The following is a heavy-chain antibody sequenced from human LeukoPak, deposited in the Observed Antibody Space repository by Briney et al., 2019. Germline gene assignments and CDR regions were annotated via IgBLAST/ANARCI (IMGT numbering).Heavy chain of an antibody. J-gene: IGHJ4*02. CDR3: ARDRSSSWDMSFDY. V-gene: IGHV1-2*02. D-gene: IGHD6-13*01. CDR1: GYTFTGYY. Sequence: ASVKVSCKASGYTFTGYYMHWVRQAPGQGLEWMGWINPNSGGTNYAQKFQGRVTMTRDTSISTAYMELSRLRSDDTAVYYCARDRSSSWDMSFDYWGQGTLVTVSP. CDR2: INPNSGGT.